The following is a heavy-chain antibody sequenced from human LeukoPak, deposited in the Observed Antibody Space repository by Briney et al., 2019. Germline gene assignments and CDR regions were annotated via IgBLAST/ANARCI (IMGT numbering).Heavy chain of an antibody. CDR1: GFTLSSYE. J-gene: IGHJ6*04. D-gene: IGHD2-15*01. CDR3: ARVGGYCSGGSCYSLDYYGMDV. Sequence: GGSLRLSRAASGFTLSSYEMNWAPQPPGKGLEWVSYISSSGSTIHYTDSLKGRFTISRDNAKNSLYLQMNSLRAEDTAVYYCARVGGYCSGGSCYSLDYYGMDVWGKGTTVTVSS. V-gene: IGHV3-48*03. CDR2: ISSSGSTI.